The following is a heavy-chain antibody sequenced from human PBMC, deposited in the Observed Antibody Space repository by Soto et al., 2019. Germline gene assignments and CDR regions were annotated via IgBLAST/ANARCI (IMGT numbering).Heavy chain of an antibody. D-gene: IGHD6-13*01. J-gene: IGHJ4*02. CDR1: GFTFDDYA. V-gene: IGHV3-9*01. CDR2: INWDSGRI. CDR3: AKDRDSSTWYYFDS. Sequence: EVQLVESGGGLVQPGRSLRLSCAASGFTFDDYAMHWVRQAPGKGLEWVSGINWDSGRIGYADSVKGRFTISRDNARNSLYRQMNSLRLEDTALYYCAKDRDSSTWYYFDSWGQGTLVTVSS.